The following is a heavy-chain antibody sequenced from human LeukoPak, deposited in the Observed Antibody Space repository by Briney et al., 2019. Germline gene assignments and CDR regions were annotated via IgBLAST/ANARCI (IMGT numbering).Heavy chain of an antibody. CDR1: GGSISSYY. Sequence: ETLSLTCTVSGGSISSYYWSWVRQPPGKGLGWIGYIYYSGNTNYNPSLKSRLTMSADRSRNQFSLKLTSVTAADTAVYYCARYRSTVTHDGFDIWGQGTMVTVSS. J-gene: IGHJ3*02. CDR2: IYYSGNT. CDR3: ARYRSTVTHDGFDI. D-gene: IGHD4-17*01. V-gene: IGHV4-59*08.